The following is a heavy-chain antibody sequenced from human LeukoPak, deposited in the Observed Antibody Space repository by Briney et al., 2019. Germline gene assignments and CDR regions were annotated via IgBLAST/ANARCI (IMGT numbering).Heavy chain of an antibody. CDR3: ATPPYGDYRNYYFDY. CDR2: FDPEDGET. V-gene: IGHV1-24*01. D-gene: IGHD4-17*01. CDR1: GYTLTELS. Sequence: GASVKVSCKVSGYTLTELSMHWVRQAPGKGLEWMGGFDPEDGETIYAQKFQGRVTMTEDTSTDTAYMELSSLRSEDTAVYYCATPPYGDYRNYYFDYWGQGTLVTVSS. J-gene: IGHJ4*02.